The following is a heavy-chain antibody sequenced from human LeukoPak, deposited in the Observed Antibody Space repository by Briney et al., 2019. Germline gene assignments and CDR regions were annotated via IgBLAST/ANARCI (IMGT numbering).Heavy chain of an antibody. CDR3: AVAVAKHREGTFDY. D-gene: IGHD6-19*01. CDR1: GFTVSSSY. J-gene: IGHJ4*02. Sequence: GGSLRLSCAASGFTVSSSYMSWVRQAPGKGLEWVSVIYSGGSTYYADSVKGRFTISRDNSKNTLYLQMNSLRAEDTAVYYCAVAVAKHREGTFDYWGQGTLVTVSS. V-gene: IGHV3-66*01. CDR2: IYSGGST.